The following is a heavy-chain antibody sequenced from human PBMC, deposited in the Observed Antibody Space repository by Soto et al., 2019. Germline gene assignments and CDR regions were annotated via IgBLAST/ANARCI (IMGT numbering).Heavy chain of an antibody. V-gene: IGHV3-48*04. CDR2: MSSSSSTI. J-gene: IGHJ4*02. Sequence: GGSLRLSCAASGSTFSSYSMNWVRQAPGKGLEWVSYMSSSSSTIYYADSVKGRFTISRDNAKNSLYLQMNSLRAEDTAVYYCARDAPPDDYWGQGTQVTVSS. CDR3: ARDAPPDDY. CDR1: GSTFSSYS.